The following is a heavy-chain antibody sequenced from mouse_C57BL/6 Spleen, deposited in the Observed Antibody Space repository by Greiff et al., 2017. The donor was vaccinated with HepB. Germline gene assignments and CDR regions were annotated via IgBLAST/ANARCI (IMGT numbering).Heavy chain of an antibody. CDR1: GYSITSGYY. Sequence: EVQRVESGPGLVKPSQSLSLTCSVTGYSITSGYYWNWIRQFPGNKLEWMGYISYDGSNNYNPSLKNRISITRDTSKNQFFLKLNSVTTEDTATYYCAEIYDGYHYAMDYWGQGTSVTVSS. D-gene: IGHD2-3*01. V-gene: IGHV3-6*01. J-gene: IGHJ4*01. CDR3: AEIYDGYHYAMDY. CDR2: ISYDGSN.